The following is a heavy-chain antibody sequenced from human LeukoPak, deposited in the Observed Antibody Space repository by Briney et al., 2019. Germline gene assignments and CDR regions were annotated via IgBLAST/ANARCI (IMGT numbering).Heavy chain of an antibody. Sequence: PGGSLRLSCAASGFTFSTYWMHWVRQAPGNGLGWVSRINSDGSSTTYADSVKGRFTISRDNAKNTLYLQMNSLRAEDTAVYYCARDSAITLDYWGQGTLVTVSP. CDR3: ARDSAITLDY. CDR1: GFTFSTYW. CDR2: INSDGSST. J-gene: IGHJ4*02. V-gene: IGHV3-74*01.